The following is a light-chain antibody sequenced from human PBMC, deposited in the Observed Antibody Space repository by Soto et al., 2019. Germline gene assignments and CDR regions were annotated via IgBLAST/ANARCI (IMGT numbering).Light chain of an antibody. CDR1: SSNIGSNT. V-gene: IGLV1-44*01. J-gene: IGLJ2*01. CDR3: AAWDDSLIGPV. Sequence: QSALTQPPSASGTPGQRVTISCSGSSSNIGSNTVNWYQQLPGTAPKLLIYSDHQRPSGVPDRFSGSKSGTSASLAISGLQSEDEADYYCAAWDDSLIGPVFGGGTKVTVL. CDR2: SDH.